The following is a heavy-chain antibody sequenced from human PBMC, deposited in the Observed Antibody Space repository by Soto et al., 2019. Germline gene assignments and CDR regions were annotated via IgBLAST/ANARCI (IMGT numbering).Heavy chain of an antibody. CDR3: ARGYKHTIRGVLGY. CDR1: GGSISSGDYY. CDR2: INHSGST. V-gene: IGHV4-30-4*01. Sequence: PSETLSLTCTVSGGSISSGDYYWSWIRQPPGKGLEWIGEINHSGSTNYNPSLKSRVTISVDTSKNQFSLKLSSVTAADTAVYYCARGYKHTIRGVLGYWGQGTLVTVSS. D-gene: IGHD3-16*02. J-gene: IGHJ4*02.